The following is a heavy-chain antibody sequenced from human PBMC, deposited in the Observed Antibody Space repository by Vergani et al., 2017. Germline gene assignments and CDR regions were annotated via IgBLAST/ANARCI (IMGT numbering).Heavy chain of an antibody. CDR2: LSASDRRT. CDR1: GFIFSDYN. Sequence: EVQVVQSGGGLVKPGGSLRLSCETSGFIFSDYNLNWVRQAPGSGLEWVSTLSASDRRTHYADSVKGRFTISRDNSKNTLFLHMNSLRPEDTAVYYCAKVGRSEVAGTFGAFDIWGQGTMVTVSS. CDR3: AKVGRSEVAGTFGAFDI. D-gene: IGHD6-19*01. V-gene: IGHV3-23*04. J-gene: IGHJ3*02.